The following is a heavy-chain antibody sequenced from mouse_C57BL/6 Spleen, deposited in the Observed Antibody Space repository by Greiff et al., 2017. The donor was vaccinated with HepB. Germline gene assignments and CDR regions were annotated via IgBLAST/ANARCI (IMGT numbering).Heavy chain of an antibody. CDR3: ARSLSIYYDYDGGWAY. CDR2: INPSSGYT. J-gene: IGHJ3*01. CDR1: GYTFTSYT. Sequence: QVQLKQSGAELARPGASVKMSCKASGYTFTSYTMHWVKQRPGQGLEWIGYINPSSGYTKYNQKCKDKATLTADKSSSTAYMQLSSLTSEDSAVYYCARSLSIYYDYDGGWAYWGQGTLVTVSA. D-gene: IGHD2-4*01. V-gene: IGHV1-4*01.